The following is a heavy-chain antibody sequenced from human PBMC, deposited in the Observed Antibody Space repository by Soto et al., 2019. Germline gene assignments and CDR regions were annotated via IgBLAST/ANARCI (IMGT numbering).Heavy chain of an antibody. V-gene: IGHV3-30*18. Sequence: PGGSLRLSCAASGFTFSSYGMHWVRQAPGKGLEWVAVISYDGSNKYYADSVKGRFTISRDNSKNTLYLQMNSLRAEDTAVYYCAKETYHDFWSGYGFDYWGQGTLVTVSS. J-gene: IGHJ4*02. CDR2: ISYDGSNK. D-gene: IGHD3-3*01. CDR3: AKETYHDFWSGYGFDY. CDR1: GFTFSSYG.